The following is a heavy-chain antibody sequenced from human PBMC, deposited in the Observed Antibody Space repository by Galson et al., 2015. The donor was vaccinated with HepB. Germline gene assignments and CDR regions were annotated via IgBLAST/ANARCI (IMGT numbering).Heavy chain of an antibody. Sequence: SLRLSCAASGFTFSSYGMHWVRQAPGKGLEWVAVIWYDGSNKYYADSVKGRFTISRDNSKTTLYLQMNSLRAEDTAVYYCARWEERWLDAFDIWGQGTMVTVSS. J-gene: IGHJ3*02. CDR3: ARWEERWLDAFDI. D-gene: IGHD1-1*01. V-gene: IGHV3-33*01. CDR2: IWYDGSNK. CDR1: GFTFSSYG.